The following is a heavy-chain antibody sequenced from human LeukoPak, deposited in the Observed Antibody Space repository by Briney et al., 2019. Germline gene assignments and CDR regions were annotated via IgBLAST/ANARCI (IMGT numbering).Heavy chain of an antibody. J-gene: IGHJ2*01. CDR3: ARDQCDYGDFYWYVDL. Sequence: KTGGSLRLSCAASGFTFSRYSMNWVRQAPGKGLEWVSSISISSNYIYYADSVKGRFTISRDNSKNTLFLHMNNLRTEDTAVYFCARDQCDYGDFYWYVDLWGRGTLVTVSS. V-gene: IGHV3-21*01. CDR1: GFTFSRYS. CDR2: ISISSNYI. D-gene: IGHD4-17*01.